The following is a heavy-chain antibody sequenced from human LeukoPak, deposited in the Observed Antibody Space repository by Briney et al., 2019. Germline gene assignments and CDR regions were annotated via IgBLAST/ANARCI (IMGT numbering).Heavy chain of an antibody. J-gene: IGHJ4*02. V-gene: IGHV1-69*04. CDR1: GGTFSSYA. D-gene: IGHD3-16*01. Sequence: SVKVSCKATGGTFSSYAISWVRQAPGQGLEWMGRIIPILGIANYAQKFQGRVTITADKSTSTAYMELSSLRSEDTAVYYCVRDWGSHDYWGQGTLVTVSS. CDR3: VRDWGSHDY. CDR2: IIPILGIA.